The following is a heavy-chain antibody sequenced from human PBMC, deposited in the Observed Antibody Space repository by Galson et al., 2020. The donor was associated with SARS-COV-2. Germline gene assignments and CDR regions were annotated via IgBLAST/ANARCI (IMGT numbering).Heavy chain of an antibody. V-gene: IGHV4-34*01. CDR3: VRGSVIIPD. Sequence: SETLSLTCTVNGAPLSGYYWSWIRQTPGKGLEWIGEIKDSGNTNYNPSLRSRVTMAGDTSKNQFSLELKSVTAADTAIYYCVRGSVIIPDWGQGTLVSVSS. D-gene: IGHD3-3*01. J-gene: IGHJ4*02. CDR2: IKDSGNT. CDR1: GAPLSGYY.